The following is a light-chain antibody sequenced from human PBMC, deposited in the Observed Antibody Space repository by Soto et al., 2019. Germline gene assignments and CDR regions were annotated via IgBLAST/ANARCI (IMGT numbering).Light chain of an antibody. Sequence: QSVLTQSPSASGTPGQRVSISWSGSSSNIGSNTVSWYQHVPGTAPKLLIYSNDQRPSAVPGRFSGSKSGSSASLASSGLQSEDEAYYYCATWDDSLNVVFGGGTKLTVL. V-gene: IGLV1-44*01. J-gene: IGLJ3*02. CDR2: SND. CDR3: ATWDDSLNVV. CDR1: SSNIGSNT.